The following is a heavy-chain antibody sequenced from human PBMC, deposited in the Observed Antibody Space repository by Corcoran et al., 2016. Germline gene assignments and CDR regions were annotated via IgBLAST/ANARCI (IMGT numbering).Heavy chain of an antibody. CDR2: LDPSDSYT. CDR3: ASLSGVTPSDY. CDR1: GYSFTSYW. Sequence: EVQLVQSGAEVKKPGEARRISCKGSGYSFTSYWISWVRQMPGKGLGWMGRLDPSDSYTNYSPSFQGHVTIPADKSISTAYLPWSSLKASDTDMYYCASLSGVTPSDYWGQGTLVTVSS. J-gene: IGHJ4*02. V-gene: IGHV5-10-1*03. D-gene: IGHD3-3*01.